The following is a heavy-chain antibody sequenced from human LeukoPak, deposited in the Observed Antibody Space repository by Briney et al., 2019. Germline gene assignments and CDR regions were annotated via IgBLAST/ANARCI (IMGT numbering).Heavy chain of an antibody. CDR2: ISSSSGYI. Sequence: GGSLRLSCTASGFTFRNYSMNWVRQAPGKGLEWVSSISSSSGYIYYADSVKGRFSISRDNAKNSLYLQMNSLRAGDTAVYYCARGGLPYQYVWGSPSGDYWGQGTLVTVSS. D-gene: IGHD3-16*01. V-gene: IGHV3-21*01. CDR1: GFTFRNYS. J-gene: IGHJ4*02. CDR3: ARGGLPYQYVWGSPSGDY.